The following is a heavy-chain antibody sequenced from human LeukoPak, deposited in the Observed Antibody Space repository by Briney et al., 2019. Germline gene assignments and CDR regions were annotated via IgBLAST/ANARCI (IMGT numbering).Heavy chain of an antibody. J-gene: IGHJ4*02. Sequence: GGSLRLSCEASGFSFTNAWMNWVRQAPGKGLEWVSVIYSGGSTYYADSVKGRFTISRDNSKNTLYLQMNSLRAEDTAVYYCARALPDSSGYCLDYWGQGTLVTVSS. D-gene: IGHD3-22*01. V-gene: IGHV3-53*01. CDR2: IYSGGST. CDR3: ARALPDSSGYCLDY. CDR1: GFSFTNAW.